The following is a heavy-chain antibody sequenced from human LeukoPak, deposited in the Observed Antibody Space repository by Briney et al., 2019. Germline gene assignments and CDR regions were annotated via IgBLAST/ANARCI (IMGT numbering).Heavy chain of an antibody. Sequence: ASVKVSCKASGYTFTNYYMHWVRQALGQGLEWMGVFNPSGGSTSYAQKLQGRVTLTRDTSTSTVYMELSSLRSEDTAVYYCARVRDGYNDAFDIWGQGTMVTVSS. D-gene: IGHD5-24*01. CDR2: FNPSGGST. J-gene: IGHJ3*02. CDR1: GYTFTNYY. V-gene: IGHV1-46*01. CDR3: ARVRDGYNDAFDI.